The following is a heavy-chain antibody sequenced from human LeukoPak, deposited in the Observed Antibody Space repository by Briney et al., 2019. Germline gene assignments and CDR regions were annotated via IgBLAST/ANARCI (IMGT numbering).Heavy chain of an antibody. V-gene: IGHV3-74*01. Sequence: GGSLRLSCAASGFTFSRYWMHWVRQGPGKGLVWVSRMNSDGSSTSYADSVKGRFTISRDNAKNTLYLQMNSLRAEDTAVYYCAREYSTGFDPWGQGTLVTVSS. CDR3: AREYSTGFDP. D-gene: IGHD2-15*01. CDR2: MNSDGSST. CDR1: GFTFSRYW. J-gene: IGHJ5*02.